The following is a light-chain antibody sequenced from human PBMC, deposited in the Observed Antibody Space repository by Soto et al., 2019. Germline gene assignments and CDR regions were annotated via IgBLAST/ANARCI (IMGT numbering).Light chain of an antibody. CDR3: MQALQTPLT. CDR1: QSLLHSNGNSY. Sequence: EIVMTQSPLSLSVTPGESASISCRSSQSLLHSNGNSYFDWYLQKPGQSPQLLIYLGSNRATGVPDRFGGSGSGTDFTLKISRVEVEDVGVYYCMQALQTPLTFGQGTRLEIK. J-gene: IGKJ5*01. CDR2: LGS. V-gene: IGKV2-28*01.